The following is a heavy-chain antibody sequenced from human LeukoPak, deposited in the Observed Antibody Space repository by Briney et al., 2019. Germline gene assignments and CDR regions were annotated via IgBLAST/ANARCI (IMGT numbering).Heavy chain of an antibody. D-gene: IGHD1-26*01. J-gene: IGHJ3*02. CDR1: GFSVSSNY. CDR3: ARDGVGGSDAFDI. Sequence: PGGSLRLSCAASGFSVSSNYMSWVRQAPGKRLEWVSVIYSGGRIDYADSVRGRFTISRDNSKNTLYLQMNSLRAEDTAVYYCARDGVGGSDAFDIWGQGTMVTVSS. CDR2: IYSGGRI. V-gene: IGHV3-53*01.